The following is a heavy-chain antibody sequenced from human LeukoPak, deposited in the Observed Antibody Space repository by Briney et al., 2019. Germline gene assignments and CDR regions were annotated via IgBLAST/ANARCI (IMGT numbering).Heavy chain of an antibody. CDR2: ISAYNGNT. CDR1: GGTFSSYA. D-gene: IGHD1/OR15-1a*01. V-gene: IGHV1-18*01. J-gene: IGHJ6*04. Sequence: ASVKVSCKASGGTFSSYAISWVRQAPGQGLEWMGWISAYNGNTNYAQKLQDRVTMTTDTSTCTAYMELRSLRSDDTAVYYCARDSDWNTVNYYYGMDVWGKGTTVTVSS. CDR3: ARDSDWNTVNYYYGMDV.